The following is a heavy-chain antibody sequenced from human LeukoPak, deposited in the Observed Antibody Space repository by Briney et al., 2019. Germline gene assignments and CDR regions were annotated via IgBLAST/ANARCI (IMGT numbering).Heavy chain of an antibody. J-gene: IGHJ4*02. CDR3: ASGVDTAMVVRY. Sequence: SETLSLTCTVSGGSISSGGYYWSWIRQHPGKGLGWIGYIYYSGSTYYNPSLKSRVTISVDTSKNQFSLKLSSVTAADTAVYYCASGVDTAMVVRYWGQGTLVTVSS. D-gene: IGHD5-18*01. CDR2: IYYSGST. V-gene: IGHV4-31*03. CDR1: GGSISSGGYY.